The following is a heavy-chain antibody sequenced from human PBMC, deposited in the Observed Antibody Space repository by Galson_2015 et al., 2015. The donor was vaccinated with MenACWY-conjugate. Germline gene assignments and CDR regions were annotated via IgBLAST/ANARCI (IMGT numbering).Heavy chain of an antibody. CDR2: TYYRSKWYN. J-gene: IGHJ4*02. Sequence: CAISGDSVSSNSAGWNWIRQSPSRGLEWLGRTYYRSKWYNDYAVSAKSRLTMNADTSKNQFSLQLNSVTPEDTAVYYCARDIASAGKIDYWGQGTLVTVSS. V-gene: IGHV6-1*01. CDR1: GDSVSSNSAG. CDR3: ARDIASAGKIDY. D-gene: IGHD6-13*01.